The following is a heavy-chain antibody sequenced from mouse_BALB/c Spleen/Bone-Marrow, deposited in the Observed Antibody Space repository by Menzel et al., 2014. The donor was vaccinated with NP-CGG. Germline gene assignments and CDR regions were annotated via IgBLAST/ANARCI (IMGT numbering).Heavy chain of an antibody. V-gene: IGHV6-6*02. D-gene: IGHD1-1*01. J-gene: IGHJ2*01. Sequence: EVQLVESGGGLVQPGGSMKLSCVASGFTFSNYWMNWVRQSPEKGLEWVAEIRLKSNNYATHYAESVKGRFTISRDDSKSIVYLQMNNLRAEDTGIYYCTRGGSSSFDYWGQGTTLTVSS. CDR1: GFTFSNYW. CDR3: TRGGSSSFDY. CDR2: IRLKSNNYAT.